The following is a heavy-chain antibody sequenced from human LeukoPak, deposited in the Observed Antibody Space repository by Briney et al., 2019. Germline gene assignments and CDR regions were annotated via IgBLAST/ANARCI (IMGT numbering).Heavy chain of an antibody. J-gene: IGHJ5*02. CDR3: ARPLSLGYCSGGSCYGRGAWFDR. CDR1: GGSISSYY. Sequence: SETLSLTCTVSGGSISSYYWSWIRQPPGKGLEWIGYIYYSGSTNYNPSLKSRVTISVDTSKNQFSLKLSSVTAADTAMYYCARPLSLGYCSGGSCYGRGAWFDRWGQGTLVTVSS. V-gene: IGHV4-59*01. CDR2: IYYSGST. D-gene: IGHD2-15*01.